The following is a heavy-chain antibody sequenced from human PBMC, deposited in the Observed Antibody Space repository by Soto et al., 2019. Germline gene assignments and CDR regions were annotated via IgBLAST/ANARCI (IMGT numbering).Heavy chain of an antibody. D-gene: IGHD5-12*01. V-gene: IGHV3-48*02. CDR3: ATDGGWLLAY. J-gene: IGHJ4*02. CDR2: SSSSGSTM. Sequence: EVQLVESGGGLVQPGGSLRLSCAVSGFTFSSYSMNWVRQAPGKGLEWVSYSSSSGSTMYYADSVKGRFTSSRDNATHSLYLTLNSLRDGDTAVYYCATDGGWLLAYWGQGPLVTVSS. CDR1: GFTFSSYS.